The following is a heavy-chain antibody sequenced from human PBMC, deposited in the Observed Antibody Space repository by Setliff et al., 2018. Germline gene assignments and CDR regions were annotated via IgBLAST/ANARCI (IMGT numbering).Heavy chain of an antibody. CDR1: SYSISTNYY. D-gene: IGHD3-10*01. V-gene: IGHV4-38-2*01. J-gene: IGHJ4*02. CDR2: IYHSGST. CDR3: ARVGAVNYDFDS. Sequence: SETLSLTCAVSSYSISTNYYWGWIRQPPGKGLEWIGSIYHSGSTYYNPSLKSRVTISVDTSKNQFSLKLTSVTAADTAVYYCARVGAVNYDFDSWGQGTQVTVSS.